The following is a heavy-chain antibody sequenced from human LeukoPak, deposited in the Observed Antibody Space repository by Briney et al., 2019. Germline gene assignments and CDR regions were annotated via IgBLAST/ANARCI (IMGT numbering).Heavy chain of an antibody. V-gene: IGHV3-23*01. J-gene: IGHJ5*02. D-gene: IGHD3-10*01. CDR3: ARGYYGSGSYGNWFDP. CDR1: GFTFSSYG. Sequence: GGSLRLSCAASGFTFSSYGMSWVRQAPGKELEWVSAISGSGGSTYYADSVKGRFTISRDNAKNSLYLQMNSLRAEDTAVYYCARGYYGSGSYGNWFDPWGQGTLVTVSS. CDR2: ISGSGGST.